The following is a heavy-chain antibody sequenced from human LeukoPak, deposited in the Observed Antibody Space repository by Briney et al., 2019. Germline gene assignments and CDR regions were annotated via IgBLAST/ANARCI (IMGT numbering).Heavy chain of an antibody. CDR1: SYTFTSYG. Sequence: GASVKVSCKASSYTFTSYGISWVRQAPGQGLEWMGWISAYNGNTNYAQKLQGRVTMTTDTSTSTAYMELRSLRSDDTAVYYCARDVPGYYYDSSGYQAYYYYMDVWGKGTTVTVSS. V-gene: IGHV1-18*01. CDR3: ARDVPGYYYDSSGYQAYYYYMDV. D-gene: IGHD3-22*01. J-gene: IGHJ6*03. CDR2: ISAYNGNT.